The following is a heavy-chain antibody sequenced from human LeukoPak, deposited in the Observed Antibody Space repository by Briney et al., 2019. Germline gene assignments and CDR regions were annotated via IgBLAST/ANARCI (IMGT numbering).Heavy chain of an antibody. CDR1: GFTLSNYT. V-gene: IGHV3-23*01. J-gene: IGHJ4*02. CDR2: ISGSGGST. D-gene: IGHD3-22*01. Sequence: GGSLRLSCAASGFTLSNYTMSWVRQAPGKGLEWVSVISGSGGSTYYADSVKGRFTISRDNSKNTLYVQMNSLRVEDTAVYYCAKGPQVGSGYHPDYWGQGTLVTVSS. CDR3: AKGPQVGSGYHPDY.